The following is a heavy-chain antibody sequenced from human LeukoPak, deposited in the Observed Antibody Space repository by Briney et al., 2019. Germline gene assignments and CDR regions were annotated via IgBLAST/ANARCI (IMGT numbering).Heavy chain of an antibody. CDR3: ASGSSGLFDY. D-gene: IGHD6-6*01. V-gene: IGHV3-30*03. Sequence: RGGSLRLSCAASGFTFSSYGMHRVRQAPGKGLEWVAVISYDGSNKYYADSVKGRFTISRDNAKNSLYLQMNSLRAEDTAVYYCASGSSGLFDYWGQGTLVTVSS. CDR1: GFTFSSYG. CDR2: ISYDGSNK. J-gene: IGHJ4*02.